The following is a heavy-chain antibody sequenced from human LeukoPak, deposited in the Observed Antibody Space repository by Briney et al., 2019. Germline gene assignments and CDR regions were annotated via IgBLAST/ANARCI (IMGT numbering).Heavy chain of an antibody. CDR3: ARLGSIVSGYYGMDV. V-gene: IGHV4-59*08. CDR1: GGSISSYY. J-gene: IGHJ6*02. CDR2: IYYSGST. D-gene: IGHD1-26*01. Sequence: PSETLSFTCTVSGGSISSYYWSWIRQPPGKGLEWIGYIYYSGSTNYNPSLKSRVTISVDTSKDQFSLKLSSVTAADTAVYYCARLGSIVSGYYGMDVWGQGTTVTVSS.